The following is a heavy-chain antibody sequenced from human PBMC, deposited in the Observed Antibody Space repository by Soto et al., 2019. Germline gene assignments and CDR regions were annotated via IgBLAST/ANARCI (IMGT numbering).Heavy chain of an antibody. CDR3: AGGYYDFWSGYYGIDY. D-gene: IGHD3-3*01. Sequence: QVQLVESGGGVVQPGRSLRLSCAASGFTFSSYGMHWVRQAPGKGLEWVAVIWYDGSNKYYADSVKGRFTISRDNYKNSLYLQMNSLRAEDTAVYYCAGGYYDFWSGYYGIDYWGQGTLVTVSS. CDR2: IWYDGSNK. J-gene: IGHJ4*02. V-gene: IGHV3-33*01. CDR1: GFTFSSYG.